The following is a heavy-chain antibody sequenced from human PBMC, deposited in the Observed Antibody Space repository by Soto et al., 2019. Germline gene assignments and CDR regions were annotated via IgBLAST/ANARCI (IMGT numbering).Heavy chain of an antibody. J-gene: IGHJ6*02. CDR2: INQNGRDK. CDR3: AREPTTAVVNYGMDV. CDR1: GFTLSNYW. D-gene: IGHD6-13*01. V-gene: IGHV3-7*01. Sequence: EVQLVESGGGLVQPGGSLRLSCAASGFTLSNYWMSWVRQALGKGLEWVANINQNGRDKYYVDSVKGRFTISRDNAKELLYLQMNSLRDEDTAVYYCAREPTTAVVNYGMDVWGQGTTVTVSS.